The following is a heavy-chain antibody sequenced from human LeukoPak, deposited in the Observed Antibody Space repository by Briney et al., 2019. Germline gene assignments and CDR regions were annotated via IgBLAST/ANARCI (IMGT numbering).Heavy chain of an antibody. V-gene: IGHV1-46*03. CDR3: ARDRGYDYYDSSGYYPKDYFDY. D-gene: IGHD3-22*01. Sequence: APVKVSCXAPGYTFTSYYMHWVRQAPGQGLEWMEIINPSGGSTSYAQKFQGRVTMTRDTSTSTVYMELSSLRSEDTAVYYCARDRGYDYYDSSGYYPKDYFDYWGQGTLVTVSS. CDR2: INPSGGST. J-gene: IGHJ4*02. CDR1: GYTFTSYY.